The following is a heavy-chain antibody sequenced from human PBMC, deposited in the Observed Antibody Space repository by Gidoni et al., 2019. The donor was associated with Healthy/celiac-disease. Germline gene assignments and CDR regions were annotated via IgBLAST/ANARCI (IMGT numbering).Heavy chain of an antibody. Sequence: QVQLVQSGAEVKKPGASVKVSCMASGYTFTGYYMHWVRQAPGQGLEWMGWNNPNSGGTNDAQKFQGRVTMTRDTSISTAYMELSRLRSDDTAVYYCARESGQIAARPLNWFDPWGQGTLVTVSS. D-gene: IGHD6-6*01. V-gene: IGHV1-2*02. CDR1: GYTFTGYY. CDR2: NNPNSGGT. J-gene: IGHJ5*02. CDR3: ARESGQIAARPLNWFDP.